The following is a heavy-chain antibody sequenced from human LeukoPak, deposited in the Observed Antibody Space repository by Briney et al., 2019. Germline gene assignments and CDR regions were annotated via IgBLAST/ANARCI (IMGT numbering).Heavy chain of an antibody. J-gene: IGHJ3*02. V-gene: IGHV4-34*01. CDR2: INHSGST. CDR3: ARVEHYDSSGPDAFDI. D-gene: IGHD3-22*01. CDR1: GGSFSGYY. Sequence: PSETLSLTCAVYGGSFSGYYWSWIRQPPGKGLEWIGEINHSGSTNYNPSLKSRVTISVDTSKNQFSLKLSSLRSEDTAVYYCARVEHYDSSGPDAFDIWGQGTMVTVSS.